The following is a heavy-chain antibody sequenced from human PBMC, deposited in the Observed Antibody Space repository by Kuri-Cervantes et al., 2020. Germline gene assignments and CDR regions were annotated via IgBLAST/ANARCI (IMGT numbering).Heavy chain of an antibody. CDR2: IKQDGSEK. CDR1: GFTFSSYW. D-gene: IGHD3-22*01. J-gene: IGHJ3*02. CDR3: ARGYYYDSSGYYYFRVVRSADAFDI. Sequence: GGSLRLSCAASGFTFSSYWMSWVRQAPGKGLEWVANIKQDGSEKYYVDSVKGRFTISRDNAKNSLYLQMNSLRAEDTAVYYCARGYYYDSSGYYYFRVVRSADAFDIWGQGTMVTVSS. V-gene: IGHV3-7*01.